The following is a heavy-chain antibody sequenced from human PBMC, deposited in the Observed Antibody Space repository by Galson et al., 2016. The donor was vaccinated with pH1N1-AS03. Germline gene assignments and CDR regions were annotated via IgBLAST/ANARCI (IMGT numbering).Heavy chain of an antibody. CDR2: IWHDGSEK. CDR3: ARDRHYYDYIWGTFRYYWYFDL. J-gene: IGHJ2*01. Sequence: SLRLSCAASGFTFSSHGMHWVRQTPGKGLEWVAVIWHDGSEKYYADSVKGRFTISRDNSKNTLYLQMNSLRAEDTAVYYCARDRHYYDYIWGTFRYYWYFDLWRRGTLVTVAS. CDR1: GFTFSSHG. V-gene: IGHV3-33*01. D-gene: IGHD3-16*02.